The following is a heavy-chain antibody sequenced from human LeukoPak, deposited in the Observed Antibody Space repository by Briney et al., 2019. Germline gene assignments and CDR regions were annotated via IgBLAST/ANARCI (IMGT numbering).Heavy chain of an antibody. V-gene: IGHV3-23*01. CDR1: EFDFSTHA. J-gene: IGHJ5*02. D-gene: IGHD4-11*01. Sequence: GGSLRLSCAASEFDFSTHAMTWVRQAPGKGLEWVSAISISGTKTYYADSVKGRFTISRDNSKNTLYLQMYSLRAEDTAVYYCARVEGDYTPNRFDPWGQGTLVTVSS. CDR3: ARVEGDYTPNRFDP. CDR2: ISISGTKT.